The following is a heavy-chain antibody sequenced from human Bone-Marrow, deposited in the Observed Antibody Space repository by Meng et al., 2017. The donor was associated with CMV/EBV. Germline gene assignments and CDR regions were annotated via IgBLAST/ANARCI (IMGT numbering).Heavy chain of an antibody. CDR2: ISSSSSYI. D-gene: IGHD5-24*01. CDR3: ARRSRDGYNYDYFDY. Sequence: GGSLRLSCAASGFTFSSYSMNWVRQAPGKGLEWVSSISSSSSYIYYADSVKGRFTISRDNAKNSLYLQMNSLRAEDTAVYYCARRSRDGYNYDYFDYWGQGTLVTVYS. CDR1: GFTFSSYS. V-gene: IGHV3-21*01. J-gene: IGHJ4*02.